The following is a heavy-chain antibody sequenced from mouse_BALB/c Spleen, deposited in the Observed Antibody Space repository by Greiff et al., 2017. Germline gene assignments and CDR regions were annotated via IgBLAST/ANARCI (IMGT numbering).Heavy chain of an antibody. J-gene: IGHJ4*01. Sequence: EVMLVESGGGLVQPGGSLKLSCAASGFTFSSYGMSWVRQTPDKRLELVATINSNGGSTYYPDSVKGRFTISRDNAKNTLYLQMSSLKSEDTAMYYCARDLYYDYYYYAMDYWGQGTSVTVSS. D-gene: IGHD2-4*01. CDR2: INSNGGST. V-gene: IGHV5-6-3*01. CDR3: ARDLYYDYYYYAMDY. CDR1: GFTFSSYG.